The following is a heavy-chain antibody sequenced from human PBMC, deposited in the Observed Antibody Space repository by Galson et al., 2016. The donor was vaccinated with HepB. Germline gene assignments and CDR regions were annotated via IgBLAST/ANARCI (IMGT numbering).Heavy chain of an antibody. CDR1: GFAFNTYW. Sequence: SLRLSCAASGFAFNTYWMSWVRHAPGKGLEWVANIKQDASGKYYVDSVKGRFTISRDNAKNPLYLQMNSLTADDTAVYYCARDYRHGGADPMGAQGTLVTVSS. D-gene: IGHD2-21*02. V-gene: IGHV3-7*01. CDR2: IKQDASGK. CDR3: ARDYRHGGADPM. J-gene: IGHJ4*02.